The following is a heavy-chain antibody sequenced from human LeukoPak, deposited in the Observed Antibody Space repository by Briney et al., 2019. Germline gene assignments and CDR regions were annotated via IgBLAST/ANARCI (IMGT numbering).Heavy chain of an antibody. CDR2: ISSSGSTL. D-gene: IGHD3-10*01. CDR3: ARSGVLLWFGELAGAFDL. J-gene: IGHJ2*01. CDR1: GFTFSDYY. Sequence: AGGSLRISCAASGFTFSDYYMSWIRQAPGKGLEWVSYISSSGSTLYYADSVKGRFTISRDNAKNSLYLQMNSLRAEDTAVYYCARSGVLLWFGELAGAFDLWGRGTLVTVSS. V-gene: IGHV3-11*01.